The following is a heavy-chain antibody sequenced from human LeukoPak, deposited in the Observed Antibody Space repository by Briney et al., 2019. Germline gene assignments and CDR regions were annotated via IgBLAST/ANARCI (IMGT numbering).Heavy chain of an antibody. CDR3: ARGYSYGSGLDY. V-gene: IGHV4-39*01. Sequence: SETLSLTCTVSGGSISSSSYSWGWIRQPPGKGLEWIGSIYYSGSTYYNPSLKSRVTISVDTSKNQFSLKLSSVTAADTAVYYCARGYSYGSGLDYWGQGTLVTVSS. CDR2: IYYSGST. CDR1: GGSISSSSYS. D-gene: IGHD5-18*01. J-gene: IGHJ4*02.